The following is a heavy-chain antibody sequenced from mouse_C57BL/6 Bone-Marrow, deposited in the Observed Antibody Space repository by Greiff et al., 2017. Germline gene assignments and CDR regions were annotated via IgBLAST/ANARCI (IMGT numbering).Heavy chain of an antibody. CDR1: GYTFTSYW. D-gene: IGHD3-3*01. CDR3: ARWGRGKKNYAMDY. V-gene: IGHV1-72*01. CDR2: IDPNSGGT. Sequence: QVQLKQPGAELVKPGASVKLSCKASGYTFTSYWMHWVKQRPGRGLEWIGRIDPNSGGTKYNEKFKSKATLTVDKPSSTAYMQLSSLTSEDSAVYYCARWGRGKKNYAMDYWGQGTSVTVSS. J-gene: IGHJ4*01.